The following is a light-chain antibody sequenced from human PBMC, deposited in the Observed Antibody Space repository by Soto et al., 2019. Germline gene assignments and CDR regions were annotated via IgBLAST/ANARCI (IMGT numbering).Light chain of an antibody. CDR3: QSYDTSLSGVV. CDR2: GNS. V-gene: IGLV1-40*01. CDR1: SSNIGAGFN. Sequence: QSVLTQPPSVSAAPGQRVTISCTGSSSNIGAGFNVQWYQQLPGEAPKLLIYGNSNRPSGVPDRFSGSKSGTTVSLAITGLQAEDEAEYYCQSYDTSLSGVVVGGGTKLTVL. J-gene: IGLJ2*01.